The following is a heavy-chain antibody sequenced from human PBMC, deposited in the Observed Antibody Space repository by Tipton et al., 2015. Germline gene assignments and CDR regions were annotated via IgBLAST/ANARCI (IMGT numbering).Heavy chain of an antibody. CDR3: ARSSRYSGYDSYGMDV. J-gene: IGHJ4*02. CDR2: ISGLNGHT. CDR1: DYILRLYG. V-gene: IGHV1-18*01. Sequence: QLVQSGAEVKKPGASVTVSCRASDYILRLYGISWVRQAPGQGLEWMGWISGLNGHTNNAQKFQGRVTMTTETSTNTAYMELRSLRPDDTAVYYCARSSRYSGYDSYGMDVWGQGTLVTVSS. D-gene: IGHD5-12*01.